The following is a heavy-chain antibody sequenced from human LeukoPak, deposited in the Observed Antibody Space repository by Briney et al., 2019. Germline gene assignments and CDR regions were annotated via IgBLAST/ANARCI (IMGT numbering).Heavy chain of an antibody. V-gene: IGHV4-39*01. CDR3: ARHYIGLRLGELSLYGYYFDY. J-gene: IGHJ4*02. CDR1: GGSISSSSYY. D-gene: IGHD3-16*02. CDR2: IYYSGST. Sequence: SETLSLTGTVSGGSISSSSYYWGWIRQPPGKGLEGIGSIYYSGSTYYNPSLKSRVTISVDTSKNQFSLKLSSVTAADTAVYYCARHYIGLRLGELSLYGYYFDYWGQGTLVTVSS.